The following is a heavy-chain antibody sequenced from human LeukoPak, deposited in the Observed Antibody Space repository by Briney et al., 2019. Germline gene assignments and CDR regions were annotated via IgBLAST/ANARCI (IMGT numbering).Heavy chain of an antibody. D-gene: IGHD6-19*01. CDR1: GYTFTGYY. V-gene: IGHV1-2*02. Sequence: GASVKVSCKASGYTFTGYYMHWVRQAPGQVLEWMGWINPNSGGTNYAQKFQGRVTMTRDTSISTAYMELSRLRSDDTAVYYCARESPGEQWLVRGSHDYWGQGTLVTVSS. CDR2: INPNSGGT. J-gene: IGHJ4*02. CDR3: ARESPGEQWLVRGSHDY.